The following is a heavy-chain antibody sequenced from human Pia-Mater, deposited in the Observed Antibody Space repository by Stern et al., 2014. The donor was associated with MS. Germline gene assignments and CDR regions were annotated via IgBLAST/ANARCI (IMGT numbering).Heavy chain of an antibody. V-gene: IGHV7-4-1*01. CDR2: INSAAGNP. D-gene: IGHD2-21*01. Sequence: VQLVESGSEWKKPGASVKVSCKASGYDFRRYAMNWVRQAPGQGLEWMGWINSAAGNPLYAQGFEGRFVFSLDTSVRTAYLQIVSLRTEDTAIYYCSSRGAGEFGVSXXGSWGQGTLVTVSS. CDR3: SSRGAGEFGVSXXGS. CDR1: GYDFRRYA. J-gene: IGHJ5*02.